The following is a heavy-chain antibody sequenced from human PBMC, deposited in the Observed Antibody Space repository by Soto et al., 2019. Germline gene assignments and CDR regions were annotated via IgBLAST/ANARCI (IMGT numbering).Heavy chain of an antibody. CDR2: INHSRST. J-gene: IGHJ4*02. Sequence: QVQLQQWGAGLLKPSETLSLTCAVYGGSFSGYYWSWIRQPPGKGLEWIGEINHSRSTNYNPSLKSRVTISVDTSKYQFSLKLSSVTAADTAVYYCARGWRLVRNFDYWGQGTLVTVSS. V-gene: IGHV4-34*01. CDR1: GGSFSGYY. CDR3: ARGWRLVRNFDY. D-gene: IGHD6-19*01.